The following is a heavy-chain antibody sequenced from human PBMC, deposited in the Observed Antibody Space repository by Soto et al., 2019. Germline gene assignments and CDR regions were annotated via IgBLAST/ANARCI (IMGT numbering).Heavy chain of an antibody. D-gene: IGHD6-19*01. CDR1: GYTFTSYG. CDR2: INPNSGGT. Sequence: ASVKVSCKASGYTFTSYGITWVRQAPGQGIEWMGWINPNSGGTKYAQNFQGWVSMTRDTSISTAYMELSRLRSDDTAVYYCATSRTSIAVAGETEYYFDYWGQGTLVTVSS. CDR3: ATSRTSIAVAGETEYYFDY. V-gene: IGHV1-2*04. J-gene: IGHJ4*02.